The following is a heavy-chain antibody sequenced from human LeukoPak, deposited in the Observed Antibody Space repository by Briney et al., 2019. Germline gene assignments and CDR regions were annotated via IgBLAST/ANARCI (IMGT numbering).Heavy chain of an antibody. V-gene: IGHV4-34*01. D-gene: IGHD3-22*01. CDR3: ARGLVMGFTDY. CDR2: INHNGST. J-gene: IGHJ4*02. CDR1: GGSFSGYY. Sequence: SETLSLTCAVYGGSFSGYYWSWIRQPPGKGLEWIGEINHNGSTNYNPSLKSRVTISVDTSKNQFSLKLSSVTAADTAVYYCARGLVMGFTDYWGQGTLVTVSS.